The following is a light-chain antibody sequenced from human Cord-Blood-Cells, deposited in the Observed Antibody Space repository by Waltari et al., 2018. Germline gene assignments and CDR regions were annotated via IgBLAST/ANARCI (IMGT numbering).Light chain of an antibody. CDR2: GAS. Sequence: EIVLTQSPSTLSLSPGERATLSCRASQSVSSSYLAWYQQKPGQAPRLLIYGASSRATGIPDRFSGSGSGTDFTLTISRLEPEDFAVYYCQQYGSSPVSFGQGTKLEIK. J-gene: IGKJ2*03. V-gene: IGKV3-20*01. CDR3: QQYGSSPVS. CDR1: QSVSSSY.